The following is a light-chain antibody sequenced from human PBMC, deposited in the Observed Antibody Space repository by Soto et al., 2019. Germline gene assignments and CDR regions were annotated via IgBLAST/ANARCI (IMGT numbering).Light chain of an antibody. CDR3: KQYVSSPWA. V-gene: IGKV3-20*01. J-gene: IGKJ1*01. Sequence: EIVLAQSPGTLSLSPGESATLSCRASQSVSSSFLAWYQQKAGQAHRLLIYGAYRRATGIQDRFSGSGSGTDFTLTIRRLEPEDFAVYYCKQYVSSPWAFGQGTKVDI. CDR1: QSVSSSF. CDR2: GAY.